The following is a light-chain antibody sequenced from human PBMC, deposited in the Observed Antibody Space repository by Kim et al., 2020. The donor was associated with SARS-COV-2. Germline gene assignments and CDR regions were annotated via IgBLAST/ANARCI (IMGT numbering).Light chain of an antibody. CDR2: PAS. V-gene: IGKV1-27*01. CDR1: QDITNS. Sequence: ASVGDRVTITCRASQDITNSLAWYQQKPGKAPKLLIYPASTLQAGVPSRFSGSGSGTHFTLTIGSLQTEDVATYYCQQYNSAPWTFGPGTKVEIK. J-gene: IGKJ1*01. CDR3: QQYNSAPWT.